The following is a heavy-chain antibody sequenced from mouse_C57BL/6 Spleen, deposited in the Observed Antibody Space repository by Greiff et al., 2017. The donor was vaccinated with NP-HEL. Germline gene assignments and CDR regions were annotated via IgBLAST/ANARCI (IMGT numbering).Heavy chain of an antibody. CDR3: ARGHYDYDGYAMDY. J-gene: IGHJ4*01. CDR1: GFSLTSYG. D-gene: IGHD2-4*01. V-gene: IGHV2-2*01. CDR2: IWSGGST. Sequence: VMLMESGPGLVQPSQSLSITCTVSGFSLTSYGVHWVRQSPGKGLEWLGVIWSGGSTDYNAAFISRLSISKDNSKSQVFFKMNSLQADDTAIYYCARGHYDYDGYAMDYWGQGTSVTVSS.